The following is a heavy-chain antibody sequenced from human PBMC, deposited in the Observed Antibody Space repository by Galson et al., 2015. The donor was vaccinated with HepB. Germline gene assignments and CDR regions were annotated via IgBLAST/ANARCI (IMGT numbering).Heavy chain of an antibody. Sequence: SLRLSCAASGFTFSSYGMHWVRQAPGKGLEWVAVISYDGSNKYYADSVKGRFTISRDNSKNTLYLQMNSLRAEDTAVYYCANEFWGSYRIDYWGQGTLVTVSS. CDR1: GFTFSSYG. D-gene: IGHD3-16*02. V-gene: IGHV3-30*18. CDR3: ANEFWGSYRIDY. CDR2: ISYDGSNK. J-gene: IGHJ4*02.